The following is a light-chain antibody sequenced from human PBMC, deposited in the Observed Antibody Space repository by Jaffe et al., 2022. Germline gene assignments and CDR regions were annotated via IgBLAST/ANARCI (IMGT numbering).Light chain of an antibody. CDR1: QMISTY. J-gene: IGKJ4*01. V-gene: IGKV1-8*01. CDR3: QQYYSYPPLT. Sequence: AIRMTQSPSSFSASTGDRVTITCRASQMISTYLAWYQQKPGKAPKLLIYDASTLQSGVPSRFSGSGSGADFTLTISSLQSEDFATYYCQQYYSYPPLTFGGGTKVEI. CDR2: DAS.